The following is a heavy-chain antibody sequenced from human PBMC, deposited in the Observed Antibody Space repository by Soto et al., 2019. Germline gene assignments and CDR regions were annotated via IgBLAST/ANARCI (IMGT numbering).Heavy chain of an antibody. CDR1: GFTFSSYS. V-gene: IGHV3-21*04. Sequence: GGSLKLSCAASGFTFSSYSMNWVRQAPGKGLEWVSSISSSSSYIYYADSVKGRFTISRDNSKNTLYLQMNSLRAEDTAVYYCAKRNTAMVPIAYGMDVWGQGTTVTVSS. J-gene: IGHJ6*02. CDR2: ISSSSSYI. CDR3: AKRNTAMVPIAYGMDV. D-gene: IGHD5-18*01.